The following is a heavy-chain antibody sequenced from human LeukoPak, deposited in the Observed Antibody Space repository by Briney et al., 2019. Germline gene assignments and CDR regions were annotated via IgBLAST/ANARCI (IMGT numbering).Heavy chain of an antibody. CDR3: ARGLYYYDSSGYYLYYFDY. J-gene: IGHJ4*02. Sequence: ASVKVSCKASGYTFTTYYMHWVRQAPGQGLEWMGIINPTSGGTTYPQKFQGRVTMTRDTSTSTVYIELRSLRSEDAAVYYCARGLYYYDSSGYYLYYFDYWGQGTLVTVSS. CDR2: INPTSGGT. V-gene: IGHV1-46*01. CDR1: GYTFTTYY. D-gene: IGHD3-22*01.